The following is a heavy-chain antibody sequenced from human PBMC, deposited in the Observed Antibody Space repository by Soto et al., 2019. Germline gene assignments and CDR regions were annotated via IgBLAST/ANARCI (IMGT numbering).Heavy chain of an antibody. D-gene: IGHD6-19*01. V-gene: IGHV3-23*01. CDR1: GFPFSSYS. Sequence: PGGSLRLSCAASGFPFSSYSMSWVRQAPGKGLEWVSAISGSGGSTYYADSVKGRFTISRDNSKNTLYLQMNSLRAEDTAVYYCATPRAPAIAVAGTFDYWGQGTLVTVSS. J-gene: IGHJ4*02. CDR2: ISGSGGST. CDR3: ATPRAPAIAVAGTFDY.